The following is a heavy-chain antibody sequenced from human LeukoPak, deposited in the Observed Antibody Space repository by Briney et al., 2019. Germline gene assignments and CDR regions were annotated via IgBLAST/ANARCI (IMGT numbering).Heavy chain of an antibody. Sequence: PSQTLSLTCTAPGGSISSYYWSWIRQPAGKGLEWIARIYTSGSTNYNPSLKSRVTMSVDTSKNQFSLKLSSVTGADSAVYYCARNRPYCTNGVCYMRDYYYYYMDVWGKGTTVTVSS. CDR3: ARNRPYCTNGVCYMRDYYYYYMDV. V-gene: IGHV4-4*07. CDR1: GGSISSYY. CDR2: IYTSGST. D-gene: IGHD2-8*01. J-gene: IGHJ6*03.